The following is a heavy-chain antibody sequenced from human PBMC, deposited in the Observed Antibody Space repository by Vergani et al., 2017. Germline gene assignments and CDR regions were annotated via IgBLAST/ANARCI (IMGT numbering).Heavy chain of an antibody. J-gene: IGHJ4*02. Sequence: HVQLVESGGGVVQPGGSLRLSCAASGFTFSSYGMHWVRLAPGKGLEWVAFIRYDGSNKYYADSVKGRFTISRDNSKNTLYLQMNSLRAEDTAVYYCAKDSRDGYKEVGFDYWGQGTVVTVSS. V-gene: IGHV3-30*02. CDR2: IRYDGSNK. CDR1: GFTFSSYG. D-gene: IGHD5-24*01. CDR3: AKDSRDGYKEVGFDY.